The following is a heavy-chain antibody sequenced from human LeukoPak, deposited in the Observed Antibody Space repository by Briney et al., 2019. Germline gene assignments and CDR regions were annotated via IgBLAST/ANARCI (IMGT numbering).Heavy chain of an antibody. CDR1: GVSFNYYY. CDR3: ARDHCDDAACYPFDR. CDR2: VYLGGST. D-gene: IGHD2-21*01. V-gene: IGHV4-4*07. J-gene: IGHJ4*02. Sequence: SETLSLTCNVSGVSFNYYYWSWIRQPAGKGLEWIGRVYLGGSTNYNPSLKSRVMMSLDKANNQFSLRLSSVTAADTATYYCARDHCDDAACYPFDRWGQGTPVTVSS.